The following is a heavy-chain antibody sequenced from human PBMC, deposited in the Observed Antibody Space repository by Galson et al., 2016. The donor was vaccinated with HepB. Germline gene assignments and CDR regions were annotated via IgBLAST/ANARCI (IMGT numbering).Heavy chain of an antibody. CDR1: GFTFSISW. CDR3: TSAFWGPQY. CDR2: IKEDGTDK. Sequence: SLRLSCAASGFTFSISWMSWVRQAPGKGLEWVGCIKEDGTDKYYVDSVKGRFTISRDNAENSLYLQMNSLRAEDTAVYYCTSAFWGPQYWGQGALVAVSS. J-gene: IGHJ4*02. V-gene: IGHV3-7*01. D-gene: IGHD2/OR15-2a*01.